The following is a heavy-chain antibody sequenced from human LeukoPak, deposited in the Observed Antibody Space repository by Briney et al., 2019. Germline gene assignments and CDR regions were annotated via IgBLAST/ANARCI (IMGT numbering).Heavy chain of an antibody. CDR1: GGSFSGYY. J-gene: IGHJ6*03. D-gene: IGHD4-11*01. CDR2: INHSGST. V-gene: IGHV4-34*01. Sequence: PSETLSLTCAVYGGSFSGYYWSWIRQPPGKGLEWIGEINHSGSTNYNPSLKSRVTISVDTSKNQFSLKLSSVTAADTAVYYCARGYSIHYYYYYYMDVWGKGTTVTVSS. CDR3: ARGYSIHYYYYYYMDV.